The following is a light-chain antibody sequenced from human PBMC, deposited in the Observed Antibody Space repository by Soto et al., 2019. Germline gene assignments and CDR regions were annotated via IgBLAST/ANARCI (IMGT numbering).Light chain of an antibody. CDR3: QQYKDGAWT. CDR2: DAS. Sequence: DIQMTQSPSTLSSSLGDRVTVTCLASQRIDRYLAWYQQKPGKAPKLLVYDASTLEGGVPSSFSGSGSATEFILTISSLQPDDFATYYCQQYKDGAWTFGQGTKVDI. J-gene: IGKJ1*01. CDR1: QRIDRY. V-gene: IGKV1-5*01.